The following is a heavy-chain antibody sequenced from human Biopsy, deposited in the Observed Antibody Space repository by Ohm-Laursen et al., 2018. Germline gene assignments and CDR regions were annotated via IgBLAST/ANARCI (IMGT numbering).Heavy chain of an antibody. CDR1: GGSISSDY. Sequence: SETLSLTCTVSGGSISSDYWIWIRQTPGKGLEWIGHIYYSGSTNYNPSLKSRVTISVDTSKNQFSLRLNSVTAADSAVYYCARATNSTGWPYYYFYGMDVWGQGTTVTVSS. CDR2: IYYSGST. V-gene: IGHV4-59*01. J-gene: IGHJ6*02. D-gene: IGHD2/OR15-2a*01. CDR3: ARATNSTGWPYYYFYGMDV.